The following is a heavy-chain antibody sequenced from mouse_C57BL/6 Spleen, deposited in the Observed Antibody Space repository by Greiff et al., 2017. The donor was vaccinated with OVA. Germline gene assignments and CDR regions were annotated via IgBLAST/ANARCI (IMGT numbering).Heavy chain of an antibody. Sequence: QVQLQQPGAELVRPGSSVKLSCKASGYTFTSYWMDWVKQRPGQGLEWIGNIYPSDSETHYNQKFKDKATLTVDKSSSTAYMQLSSLTSEDSAVYYCAREDYGNYVFAYWGQGTLVTVSA. CDR3: AREDYGNYVFAY. CDR2: IYPSDSET. V-gene: IGHV1-61*01. J-gene: IGHJ3*01. CDR1: GYTFTSYW. D-gene: IGHD2-1*01.